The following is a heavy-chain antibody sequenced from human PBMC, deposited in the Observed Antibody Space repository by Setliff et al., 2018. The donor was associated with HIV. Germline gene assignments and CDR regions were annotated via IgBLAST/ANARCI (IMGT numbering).Heavy chain of an antibody. CDR2: IYHSGST. CDR1: GGSISSSNW. V-gene: IGHV4-4*02. D-gene: IGHD5-18*01. CDR3: ARVGYSYGAYYFDY. Sequence: PSETLSLTCAVSGGSISSSNWWSWVRQPPGKGLEWIGEIYHSGSTNYNPSLKSRVTISVDKSKNQFSLKLSSVTAADTAVYYCARVGYSYGAYYFDYWGQGTLVTVSS. J-gene: IGHJ4*02.